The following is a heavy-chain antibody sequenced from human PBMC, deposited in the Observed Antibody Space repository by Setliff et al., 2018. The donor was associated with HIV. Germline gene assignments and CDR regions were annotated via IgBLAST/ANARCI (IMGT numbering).Heavy chain of an antibody. Sequence: ASVKVSCKASGFTFTTYYMHWVRQAPGQGLEWMGIINPSGGSTTYAQKFQGRVTMTRDTSTSTVYMELSSLRSEDTAVYYCVNDKITGTTYYDYWGRGTLVTVS. CDR1: GFTFTTYY. CDR3: VNDKITGTTYYDY. CDR2: INPSGGST. D-gene: IGHD1-7*01. V-gene: IGHV1-46*01. J-gene: IGHJ4*02.